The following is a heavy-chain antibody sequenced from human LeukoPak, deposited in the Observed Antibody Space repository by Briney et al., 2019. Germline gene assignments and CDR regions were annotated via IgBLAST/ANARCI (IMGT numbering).Heavy chain of an antibody. J-gene: IGHJ4*02. D-gene: IGHD4-17*01. V-gene: IGHV3-21*01. Sequence: PGGSLRLSCEASGFTFTTYSMTWVRRAPGKGLEWVSIISSGSSAIFSADALKGRFTISRDDAQNLLYLDMNSLRAEDTAVYYCARGHTAVTRHFDFWGQGTLVTVSS. CDR1: GFTFTTYS. CDR2: ISSGSSAI. CDR3: ARGHTAVTRHFDF.